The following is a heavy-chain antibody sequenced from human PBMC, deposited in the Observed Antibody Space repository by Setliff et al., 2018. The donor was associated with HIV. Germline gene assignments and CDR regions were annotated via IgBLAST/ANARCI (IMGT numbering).Heavy chain of an antibody. V-gene: IGHV5-51*01. J-gene: IGHJ3*02. CDR1: GYKFTDYW. Sequence: GESLTISCKGFGYKFTDYWVGWVRQMPGEGLEWMGVIYGDGSDPRYSPSFQGQVTISVDKSINTAYLRWTSLKASDTALYYCARPQYHQSSDAFDIWGQGTMVTV. CDR2: IYGDGSDP. CDR3: ARPQYHQSSDAFDI.